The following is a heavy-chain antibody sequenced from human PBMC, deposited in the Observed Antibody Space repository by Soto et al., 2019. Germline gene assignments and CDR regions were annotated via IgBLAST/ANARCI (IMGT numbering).Heavy chain of an antibody. CDR2: INPDGRVK. Sequence: RGSLRLSCAASGFAFSKYWMHWVRQVPGKGLDWVSRINPDGRVKDYADSVKGRFAISRDNDRNTLYLQLDSLRGEDTAVYHCARESWVPDFWGQGTLVTVSS. CDR3: ARESWVPDF. D-gene: IGHD3-10*01. CDR1: GFAFSKYW. V-gene: IGHV3-74*01. J-gene: IGHJ4*02.